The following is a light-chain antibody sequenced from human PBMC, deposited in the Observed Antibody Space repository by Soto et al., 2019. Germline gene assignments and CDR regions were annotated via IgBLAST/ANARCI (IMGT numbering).Light chain of an antibody. Sequence: DIQMTQSPSTLSGSVGDRVTITCRASQTISSWLAWYQQKPGKAPKLLIYKASTLKSGVPSRFSGSGSGTEFTLTISSLQPGDFATYYCQHYNSYSEAFGQGTKVEIK. CDR3: QHYNSYSEA. V-gene: IGKV1-5*03. CDR1: QTISSW. J-gene: IGKJ1*01. CDR2: KAS.